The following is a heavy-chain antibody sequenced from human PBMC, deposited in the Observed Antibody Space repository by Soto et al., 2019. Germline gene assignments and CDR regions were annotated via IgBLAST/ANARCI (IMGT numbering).Heavy chain of an antibody. CDR3: ARAPYGSGSSAENWFDP. V-gene: IGHV3-23*01. J-gene: IGHJ5*02. CDR1: GFTFSIYA. Sequence: EVQLLESGGGLVQPGESLKLSCAASGFTFSIYAMSWVRQAPGKGLEWVSGISYSGSSTYYADSVKGRFTISRDNSKNTLYLQMNSLRGEDTAIYYCARAPYGSGSSAENWFDPWGQGTLVTVSS. CDR2: ISYSGSST. D-gene: IGHD3-10*01.